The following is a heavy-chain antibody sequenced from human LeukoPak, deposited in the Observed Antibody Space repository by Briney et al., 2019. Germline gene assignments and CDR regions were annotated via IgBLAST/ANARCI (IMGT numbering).Heavy chain of an antibody. J-gene: IGHJ6*03. CDR1: GFTFSSYA. CDR2: ISYDGSNK. Sequence: PGGSLRLSCAASGFTFSSYAMHWVRQAPGKGLEWVAVISYDGSNKYYADSVKGRFTISRDNSKNTLYLQMNSLRAEDTAVYYCAREGYQPNDYYYYYMDVWGKGTTVTVSS. V-gene: IGHV3-30-3*01. D-gene: IGHD2-2*01. CDR3: AREGYQPNDYYYYYMDV.